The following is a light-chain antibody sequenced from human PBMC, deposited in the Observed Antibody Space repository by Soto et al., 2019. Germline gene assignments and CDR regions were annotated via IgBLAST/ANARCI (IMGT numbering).Light chain of an antibody. CDR2: GNN. J-gene: IGLJ7*01. CDR1: SSNFGADYD. CDR3: QSYDSGLSGSV. Sequence: QSVLTQPPSVSGAPGQRVTISCTGSSSNFGADYDVHWYQQFPGTAPKLLIYGNNNRPSGVPDRFSGSRSGTSASLAITGLQPEDEADYYCQSYDSGLSGSVFGTGTQLTVL. V-gene: IGLV1-40*01.